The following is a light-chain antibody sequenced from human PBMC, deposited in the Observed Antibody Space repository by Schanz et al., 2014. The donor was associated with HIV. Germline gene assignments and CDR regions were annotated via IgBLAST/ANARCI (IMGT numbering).Light chain of an antibody. Sequence: EIVMTQSPATLYVSPGEGATLSCRASQSISNNLAWYQHKPGQAPRLLIYGAFTRATGIPVRFSGRGSGTEFTLTISGLQSEDFALYYCQQYSDWPPSTFGQGTKGEIK. CDR1: QSISNN. CDR2: GAF. CDR3: QQYSDWPPST. J-gene: IGKJ2*01. V-gene: IGKV3-15*01.